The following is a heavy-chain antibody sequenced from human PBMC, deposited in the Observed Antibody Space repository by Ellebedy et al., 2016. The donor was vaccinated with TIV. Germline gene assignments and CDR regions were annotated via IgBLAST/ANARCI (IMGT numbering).Heavy chain of an antibody. CDR3: ARLWFGELPKVYWYLDL. CDR1: GYSFTSYW. D-gene: IGHD3-10*01. Sequence: GESLKISCQGSGYSFTSYWIGWVRQMPGKGLEWMGIIWPGDSDTRYSPSFQGQVTISVDKSITTAYLQWISLKASDTAMYYCARLWFGELPKVYWYLDLWGRGTLVTVSS. J-gene: IGHJ2*01. CDR2: IWPGDSDT. V-gene: IGHV5-51*01.